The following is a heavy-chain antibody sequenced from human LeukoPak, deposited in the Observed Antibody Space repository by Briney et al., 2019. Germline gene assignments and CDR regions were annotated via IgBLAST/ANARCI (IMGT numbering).Heavy chain of an antibody. D-gene: IGHD3-10*01. CDR1: GFTFSSYE. Sequence: GGSLRLSCAASGFTFSSYEMNWVRQAPGKGLEWVSYISSRGGNIYYADSVKGRFTISRDNARNSLHLQMNSLRAEDTAVYYCASANKMWFEDIGVFDYWGQGPVVPVFS. CDR3: ASANKMWFEDIGVFDY. V-gene: IGHV3-48*03. J-gene: IGHJ4*02. CDR2: ISSRGGNI.